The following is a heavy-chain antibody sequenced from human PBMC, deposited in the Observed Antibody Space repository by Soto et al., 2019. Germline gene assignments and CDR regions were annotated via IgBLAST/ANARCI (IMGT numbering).Heavy chain of an antibody. D-gene: IGHD3-22*01. Sequence: QVQLVQSGAEVKKPGASVKVSCKASGYTFTSYGISWVRQAPGQGLEWMGWISAYNGNTNYAQKLQGRVTMTTDTSTSTAYMELRSLRSDDTAVYYCASSNYYYDSSGNFDYWGQGTLVTVSS. CDR3: ASSNYYYDSSGNFDY. CDR2: ISAYNGNT. J-gene: IGHJ4*02. CDR1: GYTFTSYG. V-gene: IGHV1-18*01.